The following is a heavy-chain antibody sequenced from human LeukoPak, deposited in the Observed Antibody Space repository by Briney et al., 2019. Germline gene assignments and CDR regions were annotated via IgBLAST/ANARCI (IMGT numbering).Heavy chain of an antibody. V-gene: IGHV1-69*06. Sequence: SVKVSCKASGGTFSSYAISWVRQAPGQGLEWMGGIIPIFGTANYAQKFQGRVTITADKSTSTAYMELSSLRSEDTAVYYCARDRGNTVFYYYYMDVWGKGTTVTVSS. D-gene: IGHD3-10*01. CDR2: IIPIFGTA. CDR1: GGTFSSYA. J-gene: IGHJ6*03. CDR3: ARDRGNTVFYYYYMDV.